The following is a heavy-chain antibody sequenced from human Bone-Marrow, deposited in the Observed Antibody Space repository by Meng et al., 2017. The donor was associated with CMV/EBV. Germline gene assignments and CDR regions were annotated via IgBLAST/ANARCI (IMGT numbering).Heavy chain of an antibody. Sequence: ASVKVSCKGSGYTFTSYGISWVRQAPGQGLEWMGWISAYNGNTNYAQKPQGRVTMTTDTSTSTAYMELRSLRSDDPAVYYCARLRYLVWSTHYYYGMDGWGQGTTVTVSS. V-gene: IGHV1-18*01. CDR1: GYTFTSYG. CDR3: ARLRYLVWSTHYYYGMDG. CDR2: ISAYNGNT. J-gene: IGHJ6*02. D-gene: IGHD3-9*01.